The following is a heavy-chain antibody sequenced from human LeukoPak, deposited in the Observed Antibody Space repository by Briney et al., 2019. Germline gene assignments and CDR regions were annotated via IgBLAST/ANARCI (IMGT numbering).Heavy chain of an antibody. D-gene: IGHD1-26*01. CDR3: ARDWKVGATFEIQGPIDY. Sequence: GGSLRLSCAASGFTFSSYEMNWVRQAPGKGLEWVSYISSSGSTIYYADSVKGRFTISRDNAKNSLYLQMNTLRVEDTAVYYCARDWKVGATFEIQGPIDYWGQGTLVTVSS. J-gene: IGHJ4*02. V-gene: IGHV3-48*03. CDR1: GFTFSSYE. CDR2: ISSSGSTI.